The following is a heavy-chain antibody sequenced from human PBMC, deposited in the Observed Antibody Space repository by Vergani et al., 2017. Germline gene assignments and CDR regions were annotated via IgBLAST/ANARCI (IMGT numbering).Heavy chain of an antibody. V-gene: IGHV1-58*02. CDR3: AEGRIEWAGRRVGWGYYYGMDV. CDR2: IVVGSGNT. D-gene: IGHD6-19*01. Sequence: QMQLVQSGPEVKKPGTSVKVSCKASGFTFTSSAMQWVRQARGQRLEWIGWIVVGSGNTNYAQKFQERVTITRDRSTSTAYMELSSLRSEDTAVYYCAEGRIEWAGRRVGWGYYYGMDVWGQGTTVTVSS. J-gene: IGHJ6*02. CDR1: GFTFTSSA.